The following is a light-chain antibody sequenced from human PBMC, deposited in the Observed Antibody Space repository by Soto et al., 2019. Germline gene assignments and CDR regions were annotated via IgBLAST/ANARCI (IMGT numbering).Light chain of an antibody. V-gene: IGKV1-5*03. CDR3: LQYETYWT. CDR1: QTISSW. Sequence: DIQMTQSPSTLSASVGDRVTITCRASQTISSWLAWYQQKPGKAPKLLIYKASTLKSGVPSRFSGSGSGTEFTLTISSLQPDDFATYYCLQYETYWTFGQGTKVDTK. CDR2: KAS. J-gene: IGKJ1*01.